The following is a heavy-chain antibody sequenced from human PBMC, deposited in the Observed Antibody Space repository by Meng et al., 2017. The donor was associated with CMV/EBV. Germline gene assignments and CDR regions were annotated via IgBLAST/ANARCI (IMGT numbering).Heavy chain of an antibody. D-gene: IGHD6-6*01. Sequence: GSLRLSCTVSGGSISSYYWSWIRQPPGKGLEWIGYIYYSGSTNYNPSLKSRVTISVDTSKNQFSLKLSSVTAADTAVYYCARQVSIAARPNYYGMDVWGQGTTVTVSS. CDR3: ARQVSIAARPNYYGMDV. CDR2: IYYSGST. J-gene: IGHJ6*02. CDR1: GGSISSYY. V-gene: IGHV4-59*01.